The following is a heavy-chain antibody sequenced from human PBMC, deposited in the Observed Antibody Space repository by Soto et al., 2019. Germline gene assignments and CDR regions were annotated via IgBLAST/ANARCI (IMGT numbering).Heavy chain of an antibody. Sequence: QVQLQESGPGLVKPSETLSLTCTVSGGSVSSGNYYWSWIRQPPGKGLEWIGYFYYTGSTNYNPSLKSRVTISIDASKNQFSLRLSSVTAADTAMYYCARSMHYSDGSNYSPFDYWGQGTLVTVSS. J-gene: IGHJ4*02. V-gene: IGHV4-61*01. CDR1: GGSVSSGNYY. D-gene: IGHD3-22*01. CDR3: ARSMHYSDGSNYSPFDY. CDR2: FYYTGST.